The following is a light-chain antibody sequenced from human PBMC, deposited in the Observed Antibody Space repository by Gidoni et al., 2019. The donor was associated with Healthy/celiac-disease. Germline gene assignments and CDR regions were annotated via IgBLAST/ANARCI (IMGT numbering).Light chain of an antibody. CDR3: QQYNNWPRT. CDR1: QSVSSI. CDR2: GAS. V-gene: IGKV3-15*01. J-gene: IGKJ1*01. Sequence: EIVMTQSPATLSVSPGERATLSCRASQSVSSILAWYQQKPGQAPMLLIYGASTRATGIPARFSGSGSGTVFPLTISSLQSEYFSVYYCQQYNNWPRTFGQGTKVEIK.